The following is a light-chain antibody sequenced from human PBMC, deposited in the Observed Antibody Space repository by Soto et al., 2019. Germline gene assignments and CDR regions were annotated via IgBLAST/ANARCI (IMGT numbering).Light chain of an antibody. V-gene: IGLV2-14*01. CDR3: SSYTTIKTVV. CDR2: EVS. J-gene: IGLJ2*01. Sequence: QSALTQPASVSGSPGQSITISCTGTTSDVGGYDYVSWYQQHPGQAPKLLIYEVSNRPSGISDRFSGFKSANTAYLTISGVQPEDEADYHCSSYTTIKTVVFGGGTKLTVL. CDR1: TSDVGGYDY.